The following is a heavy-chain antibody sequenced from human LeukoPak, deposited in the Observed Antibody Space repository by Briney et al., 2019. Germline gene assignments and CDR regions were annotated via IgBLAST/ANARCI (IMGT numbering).Heavy chain of an antibody. Sequence: PGGSLRLSCAVSGFTVTITSMTWVRQAPGKGLEWVSFIFNGDTTYYADSVKGRFTISRGTSENTLFLQMNNLRVEDTAVYYCAKDYRSGWYGGSDYWGQGTLVTVSS. CDR3: AKDYRSGWYGGSDY. CDR2: IFNGDTT. V-gene: IGHV3-53*01. J-gene: IGHJ4*02. D-gene: IGHD6-19*01. CDR1: GFTVTITS.